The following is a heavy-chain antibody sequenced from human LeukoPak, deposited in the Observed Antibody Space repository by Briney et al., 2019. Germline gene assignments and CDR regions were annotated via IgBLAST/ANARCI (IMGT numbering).Heavy chain of an antibody. V-gene: IGHV1-8*03. J-gene: IGHJ4*02. CDR3: ARGRSTGYPYYFEY. Sequence: ASVKVSCKASGYTFTSYDINWVRQATGQGLEWMGWMNPNSGSTGYAQKFQGRVTITRNTSISTAYMELSGLRSEDTAAYYCARGRSTGYPYYFEYWGQGTLVTVPS. CDR2: MNPNSGST. CDR1: GYTFTSYD. D-gene: IGHD5-12*01.